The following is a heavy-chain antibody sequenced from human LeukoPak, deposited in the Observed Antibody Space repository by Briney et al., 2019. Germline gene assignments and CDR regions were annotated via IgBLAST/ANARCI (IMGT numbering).Heavy chain of an antibody. CDR1: GGSVSSGTYY. D-gene: IGHD4-11*01. J-gene: IGHJ4*02. CDR3: ARDRVRGNSNPFFDY. Sequence: SETLSLTCAVSGGSVSSGTYYWSWIRQPPGKGLEWIGYIYYSGTTNYNPSLKSRVTISVDTSKNQFSLKLSSVTAADTAVYYCARDRVRGNSNPFFDYWGQGTLVTVSS. CDR2: IYYSGTT. V-gene: IGHV4-61*01.